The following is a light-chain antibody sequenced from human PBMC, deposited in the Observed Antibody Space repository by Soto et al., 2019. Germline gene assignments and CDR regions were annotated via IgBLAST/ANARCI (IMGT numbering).Light chain of an antibody. V-gene: IGLV2-8*01. Sequence: QSALTQPPSASGSPGQSVTISCTGTSSDVGGYNYVSWYQHHPGKAPKLMIYEVSKRPSGVPDRFSGSKSGNTASLTVSGLQADDEADYYCNSYAGNSWVFGGGTKVTV. CDR2: EVS. J-gene: IGLJ3*02. CDR3: NSYAGNSWV. CDR1: SSDVGGYNY.